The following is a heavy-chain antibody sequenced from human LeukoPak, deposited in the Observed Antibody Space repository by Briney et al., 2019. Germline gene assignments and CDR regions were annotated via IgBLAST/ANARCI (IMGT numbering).Heavy chain of an antibody. J-gene: IGHJ4*02. CDR3: TRVTYYYDNSGYFYFDY. CDR1: GFTFGDYA. D-gene: IGHD3-22*01. Sequence: PGRSLRLSCTASGFTFGDYAMSWVRQAPGKGLEWVSFIRRKAHGGTTEYAASVKGRFSSSRDDSKSIAYLQMNSLKTEDTAVYFCTRVTYYYDNSGYFYFDYWGQGTLVTVSS. CDR2: IRRKAHGGTT. V-gene: IGHV3-49*04.